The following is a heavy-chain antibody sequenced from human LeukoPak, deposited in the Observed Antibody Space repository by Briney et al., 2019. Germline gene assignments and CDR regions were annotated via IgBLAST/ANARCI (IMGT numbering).Heavy chain of an antibody. J-gene: IGHJ4*02. D-gene: IGHD1-7*01. CDR1: GGSVSSGGFY. CDR3: AREDITGTASYFDY. Sequence: SETLSLTCTVSGGSVSSGGFYWTWIRQPPGKGLEWIGYIYYSGSTNYIPSLRSRLAISVDTSKNQFSLKLSSVTAADTAVYYCAREDITGTASYFDYWAREPWSPSPQ. V-gene: IGHV4-61*08. CDR2: IYYSGST.